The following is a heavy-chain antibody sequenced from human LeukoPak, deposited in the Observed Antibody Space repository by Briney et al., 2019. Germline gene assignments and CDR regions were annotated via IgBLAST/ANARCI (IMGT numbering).Heavy chain of an antibody. V-gene: IGHV3-7*01. J-gene: IGHJ6*03. CDR3: AREGNFWSGYYPIYYYYMDV. CDR2: IKQDGSEK. CDR1: GFTFSSYW. D-gene: IGHD3-3*01. Sequence: GGSLRLSCAASGFTFSSYWMSWVRQAPGKGLEWVANIKQDGSEKYYVDSVKGRFTISRDNAKNSLYLQMNSLRAEDTAVYYCAREGNFWSGYYPIYYYYMDVWGKGTTVTVSS.